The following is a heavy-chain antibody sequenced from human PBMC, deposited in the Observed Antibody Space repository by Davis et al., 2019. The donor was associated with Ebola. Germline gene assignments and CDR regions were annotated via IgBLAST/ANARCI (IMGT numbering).Heavy chain of an antibody. CDR1: GFTVSSNH. D-gene: IGHD6-19*01. CDR2: FYDQTT. J-gene: IGHJ4*02. Sequence: PGGSLRLSCAASGFTVSSNHMSWVRQAPGKGLEGVPVFYDQTTAYADSVRCRFIISRDKSNNTLYLEMNSLRVDDTAVYYCATTQWLRKFDNWGQGTLVTVSS. CDR3: ATTQWLRKFDN. V-gene: IGHV3-53*05.